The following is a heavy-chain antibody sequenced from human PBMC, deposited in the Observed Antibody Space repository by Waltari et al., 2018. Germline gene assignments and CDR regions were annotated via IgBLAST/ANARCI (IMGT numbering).Heavy chain of an antibody. J-gene: IGHJ3*02. D-gene: IGHD3-16*01. V-gene: IGHV3-9*01. CDR3: AKESYDFDAFDI. CDR1: GFTFDDYA. CDR2: ISWNSGSI. Sequence: EVQLVESGGGLVQPGRSLRLSCAASGFTFDDYAMHWVRQAPGKGLEWVSGISWNSGSIGYADSVKGRFTISRDNAKNSLYLQMNSLRAEDTALYYCAKESYDFDAFDIWGQGTMVTVSS.